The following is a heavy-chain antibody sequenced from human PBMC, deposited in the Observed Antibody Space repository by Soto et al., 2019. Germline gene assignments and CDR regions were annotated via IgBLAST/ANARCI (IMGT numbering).Heavy chain of an antibody. Sequence: SVNVSCKAAGGAFSRYAISWVRQAPGQGLEWMGGIIPIFGTANYAQKFQGRVTITADESTSTAYMELSSLRSEDTAVYYCARGGDGYIIVRWGQGTLVTVSS. CDR2: IIPIFGTA. V-gene: IGHV1-69*13. D-gene: IGHD5-12*01. CDR1: GGAFSRYA. CDR3: ARGGDGYIIVR. J-gene: IGHJ4*02.